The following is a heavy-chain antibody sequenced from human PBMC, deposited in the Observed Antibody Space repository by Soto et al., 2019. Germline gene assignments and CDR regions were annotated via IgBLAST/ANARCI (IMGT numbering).Heavy chain of an antibody. CDR1: GYTFTSYA. Sequence: QVQLVQSGAEVKKPGASVKVSCKASGYTFTSYAMHWVRQAPGQRLEWMGWINAGNGNTKYSQKFQGRVTITRDTSASTAYMELSSLRSEDTAGDYCARGPNPYYFDYWGQGTLVTVSS. CDR3: ARGPNPYYFDY. J-gene: IGHJ4*02. CDR2: INAGNGNT. V-gene: IGHV1-3*01.